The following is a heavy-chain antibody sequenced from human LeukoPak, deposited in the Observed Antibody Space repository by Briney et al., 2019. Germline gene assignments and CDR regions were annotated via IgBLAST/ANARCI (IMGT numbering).Heavy chain of an antibody. CDR1: GGSFSGYY. D-gene: IGHD4-11*01. CDR3: ARLRSVTPLDY. CDR2: INHSGST. Sequence: SETLSLTCAVYGGSFSGYYWSWIRQPPGKGLEWIGEINHSGSTNHNPSLKSRVTISVDTSKNQFSLKLSSVTAADTAVYYCARLRSVTPLDYWGQGTLVTVSS. V-gene: IGHV4-34*01. J-gene: IGHJ4*02.